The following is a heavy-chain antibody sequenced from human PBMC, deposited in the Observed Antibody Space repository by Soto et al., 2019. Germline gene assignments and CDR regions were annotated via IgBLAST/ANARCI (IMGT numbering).Heavy chain of an antibody. Sequence: SETLSVTCTVSGGSISSYYWSWIRQPPGKGLEWIGYIYYSGSTNYNPSLKSRVTISVDTSKNHFSLKLSSVTAADTAVYYCASNPWDYYYGMDVWGQGTTVTVSS. J-gene: IGHJ6*02. CDR3: ASNPWDYYYGMDV. CDR2: IYYSGST. V-gene: IGHV4-59*08. D-gene: IGHD1-26*01. CDR1: GGSISSYY.